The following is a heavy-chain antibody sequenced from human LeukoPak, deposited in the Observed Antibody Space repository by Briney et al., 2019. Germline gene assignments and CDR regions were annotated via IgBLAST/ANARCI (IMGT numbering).Heavy chain of an antibody. CDR3: AKNTEGGHDFAQTPYYFDC. J-gene: IGHJ4*02. V-gene: IGHV3-23*01. D-gene: IGHD3-3*01. CDR1: GFTFSSYA. CDR2: LSGSGGST. Sequence: GGSLRLSCAASGFTFSSYAMSWVRQAPGKGLEWVSVLSGSGGSTYYADSVKGRFTISRDNSKNTLYLQMNSLRAEDTALYFCAKNTEGGHDFAQTPYYFDCWGQGTLVTVSS.